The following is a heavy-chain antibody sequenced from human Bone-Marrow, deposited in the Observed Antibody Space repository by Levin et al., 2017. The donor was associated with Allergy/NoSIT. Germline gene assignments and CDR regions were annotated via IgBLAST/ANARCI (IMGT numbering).Heavy chain of an antibody. V-gene: IGHV3-21*01. J-gene: IGHJ2*01. CDR2: ISSSSAYT. CDR3: ARDPRQTDWYFDL. CDR1: GYTFSSYD. Sequence: PGGSLRLSFAASGYTFSSYDMNWVRQAPGKGLEWVSSISSSSAYTYYADSVRGRFTISRDNAKNSLFLQMNSLRAEDTAVYYCARDPRQTDWYFDLWGRGTLVTVSS.